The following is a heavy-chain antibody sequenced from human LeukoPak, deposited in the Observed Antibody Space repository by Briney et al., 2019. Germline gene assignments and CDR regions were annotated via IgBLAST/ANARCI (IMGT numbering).Heavy chain of an antibody. CDR3: AGTNYYGSGSAEYFQH. D-gene: IGHD3-10*01. J-gene: IGHJ1*01. CDR1: GFTFSSYE. V-gene: IGHV3-48*03. Sequence: PGGSLTLSCAASGFTFSSYEMNWVHPAPGKGLDWVSCISTRGRRIYSADSVKAQFTISRDNPKNSLYLQRNSLRAEGTAVYYCAGTNYYGSGSAEYFQHGGQGTLVTVSS. CDR2: ISTRGRRI.